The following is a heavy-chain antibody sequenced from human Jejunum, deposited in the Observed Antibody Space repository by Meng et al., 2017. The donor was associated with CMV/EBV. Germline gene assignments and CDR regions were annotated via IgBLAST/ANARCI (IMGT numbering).Heavy chain of an antibody. Sequence: FPLNSYGIHWVRQFPGKGLEWVAVLWYDGSRKYFADSVQGRFSISRDDSKNTVYLQMNSLRAEDTAVYYCARDNDGSSHYSQFDYWGQGTLVTVSS. D-gene: IGHD3-22*01. V-gene: IGHV3-33*01. CDR3: ARDNDGSSHYSQFDY. CDR2: LWYDGSRK. CDR1: FPLNSYG. J-gene: IGHJ4*02.